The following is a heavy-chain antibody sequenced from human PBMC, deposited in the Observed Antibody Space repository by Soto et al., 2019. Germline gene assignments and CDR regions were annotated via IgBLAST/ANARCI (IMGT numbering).Heavy chain of an antibody. CDR1: GGTFSSYA. J-gene: IGHJ4*02. V-gene: IGHV1-69*13. CDR3: ARTVVVGDYDILTGYEH. Sequence: SVKVSCKASGGTFSSYAISWVRQAPGQGLEWMGGIIPIFGTANYAQKFQGRVTITADESTSTAYMELSSLRSEDTAVYYCARTVVVGDYDILTGYEHWGQGTLVTVSS. D-gene: IGHD3-9*01. CDR2: IIPIFGTA.